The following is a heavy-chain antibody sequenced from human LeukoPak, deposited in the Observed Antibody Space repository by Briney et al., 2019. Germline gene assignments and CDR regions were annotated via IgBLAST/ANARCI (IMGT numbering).Heavy chain of an antibody. CDR3: ARDSIPTYYDFWSGYYGNWFDP. CDR1: GFTFSSYS. Sequence: GGSLRLSCAASGFTFSSYSMNWVRQAPGKGLEWVSSISSSSSYIYYADSVKGRFTISRDNAKNSLYLQMNSLRAEDTAVYYCARDSIPTYYDFWSGYYGNWFDPWGQGTLVTVSS. CDR2: ISSSSSYI. J-gene: IGHJ5*02. D-gene: IGHD3-3*01. V-gene: IGHV3-21*01.